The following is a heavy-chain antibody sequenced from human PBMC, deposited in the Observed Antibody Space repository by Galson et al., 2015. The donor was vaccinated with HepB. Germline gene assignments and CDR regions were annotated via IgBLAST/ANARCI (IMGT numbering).Heavy chain of an antibody. D-gene: IGHD6-13*01. J-gene: IGHJ5*02. V-gene: IGHV1-2*02. CDR2: INPKTGGT. CDR3: ARDGSAAGRDWFDP. Sequence: SVKVSCKASGYTFTDYYLHWVRQAPGQGLEWMGWINPKTGGTKCAQKFQGRVTMTRDTSISTAYMELSRLRSDDTAVFYCARDGSAAGRDWFDPWGQGTLVTVSS. CDR1: GYTFTDYY.